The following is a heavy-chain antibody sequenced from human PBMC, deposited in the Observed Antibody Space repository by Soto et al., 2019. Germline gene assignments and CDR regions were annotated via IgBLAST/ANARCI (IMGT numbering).Heavy chain of an antibody. D-gene: IGHD5-18*01. CDR1: VYTFTDYA. V-gene: IGHV1-3*01. J-gene: IGHJ4*02. Sequence: ASVTVSCKASVYTFTDYALHWVRQAPGQRLEWMGWMNAGVGNTLYSQKFQGRITITRDTSASTAYMELNSLKSEDTAIYYCARDTGYTFGSLNYWGPGTLVTVSS. CDR3: ARDTGYTFGSLNY. CDR2: MNAGVGNT.